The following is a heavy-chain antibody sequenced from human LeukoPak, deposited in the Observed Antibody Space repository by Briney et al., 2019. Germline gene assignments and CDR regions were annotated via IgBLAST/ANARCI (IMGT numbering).Heavy chain of an antibody. J-gene: IGHJ3*02. Sequence: PSETLSLTCTVSGGSISSSSYYWGWIRQPPGKGLEWIGSIYYSGSTYYNPSLKSRVTISVDTSKNQFSLKLSSVTAADTAVYYCARDQEAPWFGELLNDAFDIWGQGTMVTVSS. V-gene: IGHV4-39*07. D-gene: IGHD3-10*01. CDR1: GGSISSSSYY. CDR2: IYYSGST. CDR3: ARDQEAPWFGELLNDAFDI.